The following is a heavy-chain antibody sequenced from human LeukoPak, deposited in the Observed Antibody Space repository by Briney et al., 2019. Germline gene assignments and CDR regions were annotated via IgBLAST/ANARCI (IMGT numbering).Heavy chain of an antibody. D-gene: IGHD2-8*01. CDR3: AKDRSCTNDICHGDFDY. Sequence: GGSLRLSCAASGFTFSRYAVSWVRQAPGKGLEWVSSISGSGGSTYSADSVKGRFTISRDNSKNTLYLQMNSLRAEDTALYYCAKDRSCTNDICHGDFDYWGQGTLVTVSS. J-gene: IGHJ4*02. CDR1: GFTFSRYA. V-gene: IGHV3-23*01. CDR2: ISGSGGST.